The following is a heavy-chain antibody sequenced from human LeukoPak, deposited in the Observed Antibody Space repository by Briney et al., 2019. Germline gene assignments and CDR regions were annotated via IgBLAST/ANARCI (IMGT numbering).Heavy chain of an antibody. CDR3: ARSSSTGTPTYATYYYYYYGMDV. V-gene: IGHV1-69*04. Sequence: SVKVSCKASGGTFSSYAISWMRQAPGQGLEWMGRIIPILGIANYAQKFQGRVTITADKSTSTAYMELSSLRSEDTAVYYCARSSSTGTPTYATYYYYYYGMDVWGQGTTVTVSS. CDR1: GGTFSSYA. CDR2: IIPILGIA. J-gene: IGHJ6*02. D-gene: IGHD1-1*01.